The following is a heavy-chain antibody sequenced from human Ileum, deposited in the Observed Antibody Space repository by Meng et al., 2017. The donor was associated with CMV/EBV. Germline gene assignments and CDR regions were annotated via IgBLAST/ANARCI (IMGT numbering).Heavy chain of an antibody. CDR1: GFSFSTSKAG. J-gene: IGHJ4*02. Sequence: QFTLKESGPTLVKPTQTLTLTCTFSGFSFSTSKAGVGWIRLPPGKALEWLALIYWDDDTRYNPSQKTRLTITKDTSKNQVILTMTKMDPADTATYFCVHRSYSGQDDYWGQGALVTVSS. CDR2: IYWDDDT. V-gene: IGHV2-5*02. CDR3: VHRSYSGQDDY. D-gene: IGHD5-12*01.